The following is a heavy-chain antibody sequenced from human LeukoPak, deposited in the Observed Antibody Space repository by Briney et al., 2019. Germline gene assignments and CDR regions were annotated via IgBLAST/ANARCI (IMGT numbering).Heavy chain of an antibody. V-gene: IGHV3-48*03. CDR3: AELGITMIGGV. Sequence: PGGSPRLSCAASGFTFSSYEMNWVRQAPGKGLEWVSYISSSGSTIYYADSVKGRFTISRDNAKNLLYLQMNSLRAEDTAVYYCAELGITMIGGVWGKGTTVTISS. J-gene: IGHJ6*04. D-gene: IGHD3-10*02. CDR1: GFTFSSYE. CDR2: ISSSGSTI.